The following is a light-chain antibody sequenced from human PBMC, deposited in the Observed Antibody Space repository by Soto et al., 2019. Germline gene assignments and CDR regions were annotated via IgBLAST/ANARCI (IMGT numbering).Light chain of an antibody. CDR3: QQYNSYSS. Sequence: DIQMTQSPSTLSASVGDRVTITCRASQSISSWLAWYQQKPGKAPKLLIYKASSLESGVPSRFSGSGSGTEFTLTISSLQPEDVATYYCQQYNSYSSFGQGTKVEIK. V-gene: IGKV1-5*03. J-gene: IGKJ1*01. CDR2: KAS. CDR1: QSISSW.